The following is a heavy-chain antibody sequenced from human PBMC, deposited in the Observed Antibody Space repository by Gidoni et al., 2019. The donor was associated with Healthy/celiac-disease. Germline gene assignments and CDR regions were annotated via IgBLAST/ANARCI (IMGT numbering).Heavy chain of an antibody. Sequence: GSGGSTYYADSVKGRFTISRDNSKNTLYLQMNSLRAEDTAVYYCAKDRLPAARVIPMDCIDYWGQGTLVTVSS. CDR2: GSGGST. V-gene: IGHV3-23*01. CDR3: AKDRLPAARVIPMDCIDY. D-gene: IGHD5-18*01. J-gene: IGHJ4*02.